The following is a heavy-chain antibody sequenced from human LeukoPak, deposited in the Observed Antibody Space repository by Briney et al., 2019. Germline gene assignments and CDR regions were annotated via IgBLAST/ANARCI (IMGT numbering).Heavy chain of an antibody. D-gene: IGHD6-6*01. Sequence: GESLKISCKGSGYSVTNYWIGWVRQMPGKGLEWMGIIYPGDSDTRYSPSFQGQVTISADKSISTAYLQWSSLKASDTAMYYCARLKRYSSSSGPLAYWGQGTLVTVSS. CDR3: ARLKRYSSSSGPLAY. J-gene: IGHJ4*02. CDR1: GYSVTNYW. CDR2: IYPGDSDT. V-gene: IGHV5-51*01.